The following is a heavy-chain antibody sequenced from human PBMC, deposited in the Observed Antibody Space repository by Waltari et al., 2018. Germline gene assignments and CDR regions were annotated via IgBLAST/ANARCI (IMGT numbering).Heavy chain of an antibody. Sequence: QVQLQESGPGLVTPSQTLSLTCTVSGGSIRSGSYYWRWIRQPAGKGLEWIGRIYTSGSTNYNPSLKSRVTISVDTSKNQFSLKLSSVTAADTAVYYCARSEGRFLEWLPYWGQGTLVTVSS. V-gene: IGHV4-61*02. CDR1: GGSIRSGSYY. CDR2: IYTSGST. D-gene: IGHD3-3*01. J-gene: IGHJ4*02. CDR3: ARSEGRFLEWLPY.